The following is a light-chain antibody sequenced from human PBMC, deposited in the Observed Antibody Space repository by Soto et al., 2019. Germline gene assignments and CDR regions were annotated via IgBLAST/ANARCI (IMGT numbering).Light chain of an antibody. Sequence: ETVMTHSPATLSVSPCERATLSCRASQSVSSNLAWYQQKPGQAPRLLIYDASNRATGIPARFSGSGSGTDFTLTISSLEPEDFAVYYCQQRSNWRITFGQGTRLEIK. V-gene: IGKV3-11*01. CDR3: QQRSNWRIT. CDR1: QSVSSN. J-gene: IGKJ5*01. CDR2: DAS.